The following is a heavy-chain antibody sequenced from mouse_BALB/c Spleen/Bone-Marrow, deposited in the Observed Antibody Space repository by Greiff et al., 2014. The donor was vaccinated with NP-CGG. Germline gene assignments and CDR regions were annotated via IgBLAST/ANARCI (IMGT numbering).Heavy chain of an antibody. D-gene: IGHD1-1*01. J-gene: IGHJ4*01. V-gene: IGHV1-5*01. Sequence: DVQLQESGTVLARPGASVKMSSKASGYTFTSYWMHWVKQRPGQGLEWIGAIYPGNSDTSYNQKFKGKAKLTAVTSTSTAYMELSSLTNEDSAVYYCTRVITAVLATRAMDYWGQGSSVTVSS. CDR1: GYTFTSYW. CDR2: IYPGNSDT. CDR3: TRVITAVLATRAMDY.